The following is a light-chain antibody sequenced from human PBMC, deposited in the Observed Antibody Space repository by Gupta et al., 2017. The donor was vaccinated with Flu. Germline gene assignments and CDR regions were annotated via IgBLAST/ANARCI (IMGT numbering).Light chain of an antibody. CDR1: QSVSSN. Sequence: IVMTQSPATLSVSPGERATLSCRASQSVSSNLAWYQQRPGQAPRLLIYGASTRATGIPANFSGSGSVTEFTLTISSLQSEDFAVYYCQQDNNWPLTFGGGTKVEIK. CDR3: QQDNNWPLT. V-gene: IGKV3-15*01. J-gene: IGKJ4*01. CDR2: GAS.